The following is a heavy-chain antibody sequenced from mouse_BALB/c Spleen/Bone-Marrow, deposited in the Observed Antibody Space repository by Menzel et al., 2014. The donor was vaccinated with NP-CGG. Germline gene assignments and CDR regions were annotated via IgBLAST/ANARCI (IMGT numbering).Heavy chain of an antibody. CDR2: INPYNDGT. CDR3: AREGGLRRGDYYAMDY. J-gene: IGHJ4*01. V-gene: IGHV1-14*01. Sequence: VQLQQSGPELVKPGASVKMPCKASGYTFTAYVMHWVKQKPGQGLEWIGYINPYNDGTKYNEMFKGKATLTSDKSSSTAYMELSSLTSEDSAVYYCAREGGLRRGDYYAMDYWGQGTSVTVSS. D-gene: IGHD2-4*01. CDR1: GYTFTAYV.